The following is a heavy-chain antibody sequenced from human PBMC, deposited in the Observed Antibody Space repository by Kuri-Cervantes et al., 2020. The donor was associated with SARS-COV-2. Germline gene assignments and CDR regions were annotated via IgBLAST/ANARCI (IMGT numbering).Heavy chain of an antibody. CDR1: GFTFSSYA. Sequence: GESLKISCAASGFTFSSYAMHWVRQAPGKGLEWVAVISYDGSNKYYEDSVKGRFTISRDNAKNSLYLQMNSLRAEDTAVYYCARDPAGLWFGYGMDVWGQGTTVTVYS. CDR3: ARDPAGLWFGYGMDV. J-gene: IGHJ6*02. D-gene: IGHD3-10*01. CDR2: ISYDGSNK. V-gene: IGHV3-30*07.